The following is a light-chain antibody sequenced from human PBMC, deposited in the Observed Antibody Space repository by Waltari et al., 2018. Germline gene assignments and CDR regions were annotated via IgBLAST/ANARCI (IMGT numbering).Light chain of an antibody. CDR3: LQDYNYH. CDR2: AAS. V-gene: IGKV1-6*01. CDR1: QGIRND. J-gene: IGKJ4*01. Sequence: AIPLTQSPSSLSASVGDRVTITCRASQGIRNDLGWYQQKPGKAPKLLIYAASSLQSGVPSRFSGSGSGTDFTLTISSLQPEDFATYYCLQDYNYHFGGGTKVEIK.